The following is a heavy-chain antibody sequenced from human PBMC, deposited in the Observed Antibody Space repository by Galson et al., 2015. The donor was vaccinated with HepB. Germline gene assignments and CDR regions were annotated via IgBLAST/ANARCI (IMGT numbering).Heavy chain of an antibody. CDR1: GFTFSDNY. D-gene: IGHD1-26*01. CDR3: ARGYSGSYYGDWFDP. CDR2: ISSSGSTI. Sequence: SLRLSCAASGFTFSDNYMSWFRQAPGKGLEWVSHISSSGSTIYYADSVKGRFTISRDNAKNSLYLQMNSLRAEDTALYYCARGYSGSYYGDWFDPWGQGTLVTVSS. V-gene: IGHV3-11*01. J-gene: IGHJ5*02.